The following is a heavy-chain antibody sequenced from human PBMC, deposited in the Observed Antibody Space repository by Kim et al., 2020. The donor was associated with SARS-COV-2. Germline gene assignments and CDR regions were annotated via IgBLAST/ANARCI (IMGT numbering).Heavy chain of an antibody. J-gene: IGHJ6*02. Sequence: SETLSLTCRVSGGSISSGDYYWSWLRQPPGKGLEWIGYMYDSGRTYYNPSLKSRVTISVDTSKNQFSLSLSSVTAADTAVYYCARVGYRLLRTYYYYYGMDVWGQGTTVTVSS. CDR1: GGSISSGDYY. D-gene: IGHD2-2*01. CDR3: ARVGYRLLRTYYYYYGMDV. V-gene: IGHV4-30-4*01. CDR2: MYDSGRT.